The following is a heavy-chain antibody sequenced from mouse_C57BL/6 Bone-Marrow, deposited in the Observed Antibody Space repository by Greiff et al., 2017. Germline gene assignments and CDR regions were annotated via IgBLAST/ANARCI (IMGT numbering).Heavy chain of an antibody. J-gene: IGHJ1*03. Sequence: VQVVESGPGLVQPSQSLSITCTVSGFSLTSYGVHWVRQSPGKGLEWLGVIWSGGSTDYNAAFISRLSISKANSKSQVFFKMNSLQADDTAIYYCARSYTTGYFDVWGTGTTVTVSS. CDR3: ARSYTTGYFDV. D-gene: IGHD1-1*01. CDR1: GFSLTSYG. CDR2: IWSGGST. V-gene: IGHV2-2*01.